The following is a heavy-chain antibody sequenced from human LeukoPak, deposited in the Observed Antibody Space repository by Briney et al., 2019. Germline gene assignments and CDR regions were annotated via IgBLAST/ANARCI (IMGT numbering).Heavy chain of an antibody. CDR3: ARIRDYVFDY. J-gene: IGHJ4*02. Sequence: GGSLRLSCTASGFIFSDYYMTWTRQAPGKGLEWISYISSSGSYTNYTDSVKGRFTISRDNAKNSLYLHLNSLRAEDTAVYYCARIRDYVFDYWGQGALVTVSS. CDR2: ISSSGSYT. CDR1: GFIFSDYY. D-gene: IGHD3-10*02. V-gene: IGHV3-11*03.